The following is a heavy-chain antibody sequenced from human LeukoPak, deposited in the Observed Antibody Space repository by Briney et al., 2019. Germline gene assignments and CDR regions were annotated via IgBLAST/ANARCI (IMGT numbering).Heavy chain of an antibody. CDR1: GFTFSSYW. J-gene: IGHJ4*02. CDR2: ISDGGSTT. D-gene: IGHD3-22*01. Sequence: GGSLRLSCAASGFTFSSYWMHWVRQAPGKGLVWVSRISDGGSTTTYADSVKGRFTISRDNAKSTLYLQMNGLRAEDTAVYYCSRSAYYDGSGNYYDYWGQGTLVTVSS. V-gene: IGHV3-74*01. CDR3: SRSAYYDGSGNYYDY.